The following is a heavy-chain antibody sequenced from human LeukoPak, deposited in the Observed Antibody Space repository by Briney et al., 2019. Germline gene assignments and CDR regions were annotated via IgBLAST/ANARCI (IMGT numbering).Heavy chain of an antibody. CDR3: TGNYYGSGSYADFDY. V-gene: IGHV3-73*01. Sequence: GGSLRLFCTACMFTFCGFALLWVRQACGEAVEGVVRFRSTANGYATAYAASVKGRFTISRDDSKNTAYLQMDSLKTEDTAVYYCTGNYYGSGSYADFDYWGQGTLVTVSS. D-gene: IGHD3-10*01. CDR1: MFTFCGFA. J-gene: IGHJ4*02. CDR2: FRSTANGYAT.